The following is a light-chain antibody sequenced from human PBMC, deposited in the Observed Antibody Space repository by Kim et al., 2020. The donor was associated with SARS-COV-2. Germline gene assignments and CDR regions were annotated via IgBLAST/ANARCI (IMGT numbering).Light chain of an antibody. CDR1: QSLDGW. CDR3: KRYKGCPIS. CDR2: KAS. J-gene: IGKJ4*01. V-gene: IGKV1-5*03. Sequence: DVQMTQSPSTVSASVGERVTITCRASQSLDGWLAWYKQKPGRAPQLVIRKASSLESGVPSRFSGGGFATEFTLTISDLQPEDSATYHCKRYKGCPISFGGGTKVDIK.